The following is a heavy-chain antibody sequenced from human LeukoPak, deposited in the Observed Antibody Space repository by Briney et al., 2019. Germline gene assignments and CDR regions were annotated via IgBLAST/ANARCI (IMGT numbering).Heavy chain of an antibody. J-gene: IGHJ6*03. CDR2: ISWDGGST. V-gene: IGHV3-43D*04. Sequence: GGSLRLSCAASGFTFDDYAMHWVRQAPGKGLEWVSLISWDGGSTYYADSVKGRFTISRDNSENSLYLQMNSLRAEDTALYYCAKDGGKTYYYGSGSPPAYYYYMDVWGKGTTVTVSS. CDR3: AKDGGKTYYYGSGSPPAYYYYMDV. D-gene: IGHD3-10*01. CDR1: GFTFDDYA.